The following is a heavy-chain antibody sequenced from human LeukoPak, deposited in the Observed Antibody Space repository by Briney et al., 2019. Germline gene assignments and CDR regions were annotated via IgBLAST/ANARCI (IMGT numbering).Heavy chain of an antibody. CDR1: GFTFSSYS. J-gene: IGHJ4*02. CDR3: AREGGDSIGGTFDY. D-gene: IGHD5-12*01. CDR2: ISSSSSYI. V-gene: IGHV3-21*01. Sequence: GGSLRLSCAASGFTFSSYSMNWVRQAPGKGLEWVSSISSSSSYIYYADSVKGRFTISRDNAKNSLYLQMNSLRAEDTAVYYCAREGGDSIGGTFDYWGQGTLVPSPQ.